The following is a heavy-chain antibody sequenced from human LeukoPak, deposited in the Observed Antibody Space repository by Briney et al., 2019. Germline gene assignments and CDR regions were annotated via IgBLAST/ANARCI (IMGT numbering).Heavy chain of an antibody. J-gene: IGHJ4*02. D-gene: IGHD3-3*01. V-gene: IGHV3-21*01. CDR2: ISSSSSYI. CDR1: GFTFSSYS. Sequence: GGSLRLSCAASGFTFSSYSMTWVRQAPGKGLEWVSSISSSSSYIYYADSVKGRFTISRDNAKNSLYLQMNSLRAEDTAVYYCARDYRITIFGVVPFDYWGQGTLVTVSS. CDR3: ARDYRITIFGVVPFDY.